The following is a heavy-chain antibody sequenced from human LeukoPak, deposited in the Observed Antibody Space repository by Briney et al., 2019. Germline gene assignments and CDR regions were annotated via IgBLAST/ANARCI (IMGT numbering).Heavy chain of an antibody. J-gene: IGHJ4*02. Sequence: GGSLRLSCTASGFTFHDYAMHWVRQAPGKGLEWVSGIGWNSGSIGYADSVKGRFTISRDNSKNTLYLQMNSLRAEDTAVYYCARSGCGGDCYNDYWGQGTLVTVSS. D-gene: IGHD2-21*02. CDR2: IGWNSGSI. CDR1: GFTFHDYA. CDR3: ARSGCGGDCYNDY. V-gene: IGHV3-9*01.